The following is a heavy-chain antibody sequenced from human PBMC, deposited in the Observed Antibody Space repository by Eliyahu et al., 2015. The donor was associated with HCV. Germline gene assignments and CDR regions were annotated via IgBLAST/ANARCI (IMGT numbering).Heavy chain of an antibody. CDR1: GGSFSGYY. CDR2: INHSGST. V-gene: IGHV4-34*01. Sequence: QVQLQQWGAGLLKPSETLSLTCAVYGGSFSGYYWSWIRQPPGKGLEWIGEINHSGSTNYNPSLKSRVTISVDTSKNQFSLKLSSVTAADTAVYYCARLIIAVAGRNPSDYWGQGTLVTVSS. D-gene: IGHD6-19*01. CDR3: ARLIIAVAGRNPSDY. J-gene: IGHJ4*02.